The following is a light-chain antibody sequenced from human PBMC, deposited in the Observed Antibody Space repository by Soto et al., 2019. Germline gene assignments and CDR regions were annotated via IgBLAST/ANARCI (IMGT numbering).Light chain of an antibody. J-gene: IGLJ3*02. CDR1: STNIGAGYG. Sequence: QSVLTQPPSVSGAPGQRVSISCTGSSTNIGAGYGVHWYQQRPGTAPKLLIVGNTIRPSGVPDRFSGSKSGNTASLTVSGLLAEDEADYYCSSHAGIINVVFGGGTKVTVL. CDR2: GNT. V-gene: IGLV1-40*01. CDR3: SSHAGIINVV.